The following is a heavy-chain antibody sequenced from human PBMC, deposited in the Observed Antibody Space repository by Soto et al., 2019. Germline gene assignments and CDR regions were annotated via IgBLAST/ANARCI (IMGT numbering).Heavy chain of an antibody. CDR2: ISYDGSNK. CDR1: GFTFSSYG. CDR3: AKDARYSGYAYYFDY. V-gene: IGHV3-30*18. D-gene: IGHD5-12*01. Sequence: GGSLRLSCAASGFTFSSYGMHWVRQAPGKGLEWVAVISYDGSNKYYADSVKGRFTISRDNSKNTLYLQMNSLRAEDTAVYYCAKDARYSGYAYYFDYWGQGTLVTVSS. J-gene: IGHJ4*02.